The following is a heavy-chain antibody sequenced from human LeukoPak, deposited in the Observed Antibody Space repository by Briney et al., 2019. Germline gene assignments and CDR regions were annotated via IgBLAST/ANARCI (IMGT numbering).Heavy chain of an antibody. CDR3: AKSLAYYDILTGYNYYYGMDV. CDR2: ISYDGSNK. J-gene: IGHJ6*02. CDR1: GFTFSSYG. Sequence: GGSLRLSCAASGFTFSSYGMHWVRQAPGKGLEWVAVISYDGSNKYYADSVKGRFTISRDNSKNTLYLQMNSLRAEDTAVYYCAKSLAYYDILTGYNYYYGMDVWGQGTTVTVSS. V-gene: IGHV3-30*18. D-gene: IGHD3-9*01.